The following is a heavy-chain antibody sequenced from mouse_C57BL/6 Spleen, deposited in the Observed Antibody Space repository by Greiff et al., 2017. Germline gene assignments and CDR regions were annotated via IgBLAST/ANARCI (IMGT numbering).Heavy chain of an antibody. CDR1: CYTFTSYD. CDR3: AREELGQSDY. V-gene: IGHV1-85*01. D-gene: IGHD4-1*01. CDR2: IYPRDGST. Sequence: LVESGPELVKPWASVKLSCKASCYTFTSYDINWVKQRPGQGLEWIGWIYPRDGSTKYNEKFKGKATLTVDHSSSTAYMELHSLTSEDSAVYFCAREELGQSDYWGQGTTLTVSS. J-gene: IGHJ2*01.